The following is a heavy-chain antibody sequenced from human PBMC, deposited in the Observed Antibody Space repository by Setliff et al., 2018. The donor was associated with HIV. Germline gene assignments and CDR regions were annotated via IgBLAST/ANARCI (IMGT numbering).Heavy chain of an antibody. D-gene: IGHD3-3*01. V-gene: IGHV4-31*03. CDR2: IYYTGST. Sequence: SETLSLTCTVSRGSISSGGYYWSWIRQHPGKGLEWIGCIYYTGSTYYYPSLKSRVTISVDTSKNQLSLKLSSVTAADTAVYFCARGGLGVVTSFDSWGPGTLVTVS. CDR3: ARGGLGVVTSFDS. J-gene: IGHJ4*02. CDR1: RGSISSGGYY.